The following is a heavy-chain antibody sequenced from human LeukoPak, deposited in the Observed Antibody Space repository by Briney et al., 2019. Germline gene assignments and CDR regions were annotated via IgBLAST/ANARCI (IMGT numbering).Heavy chain of an antibody. CDR2: IYYSGST. V-gene: IGHV4-31*03. Sequence: KTSETLSLTCTVSGGSISSGGYYWSWIHQHPGKGLEWIGYIYYSGSTYYNPSLKSRVTISVDTSKNQFSLKLSSVTAADTAVYYCARDMTTVTYAFDIWGQGTMVTVSS. CDR1: GGSISSGGYY. CDR3: ARDMTTVTYAFDI. J-gene: IGHJ3*02. D-gene: IGHD4-11*01.